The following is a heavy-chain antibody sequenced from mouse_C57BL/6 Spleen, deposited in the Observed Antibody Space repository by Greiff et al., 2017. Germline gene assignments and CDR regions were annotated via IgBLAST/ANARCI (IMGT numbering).Heavy chain of an antibody. V-gene: IGHV5-9*01. J-gene: IGHJ2*01. CDR1: GFTFSSYT. Sequence: EVQVVESGGGLVKPGGSLKLSCAASGFTFSSYTMSWVRQTPEKRLEWVATISGGGGNTYYPESVKGRFTISRDNAKNTLYLQMSSLRSEDTALYYCASLYDGYQWGYFDDWGQGTTLTVSS. CDR2: ISGGGGNT. D-gene: IGHD2-3*01. CDR3: ASLYDGYQWGYFDD.